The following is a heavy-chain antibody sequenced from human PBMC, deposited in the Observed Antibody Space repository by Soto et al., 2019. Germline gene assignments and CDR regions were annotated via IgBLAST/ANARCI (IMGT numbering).Heavy chain of an antibody. CDR3: ASTTGIPAADGFDY. CDR1: AGTFCSYA. V-gene: IGHV1-69*13. D-gene: IGHD6-25*01. J-gene: IGHJ4*01. CDR2: ILPIFGTA. Sequence: SVKASCNASAGTFCSYAISWVRQLPAQGFEWLGGILPIFGTANHAQNFQSRLTITADESTSTAYMELSSLRSEDTAVYSCASTTGIPAADGFDYWG.